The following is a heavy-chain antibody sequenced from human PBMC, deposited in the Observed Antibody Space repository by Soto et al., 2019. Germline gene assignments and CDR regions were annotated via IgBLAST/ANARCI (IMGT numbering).Heavy chain of an antibody. V-gene: IGHV1-69*08. J-gene: IGHJ5*02. D-gene: IGHD2-2*01. Sequence: QVQLVQSGAEVKKPGSSVKVSCKASGGTFSSYTISWVRQAPGQGLEWMGRIIPILGIANYAQKFQGRVTITADKSTRRAYMELSILRSEDTAEDYYARDLSVLSRWFTLWGQGTLVTVSS. CDR3: ARDLSVLSRWFTL. CDR1: GGTFSSYT. CDR2: IIPILGIA.